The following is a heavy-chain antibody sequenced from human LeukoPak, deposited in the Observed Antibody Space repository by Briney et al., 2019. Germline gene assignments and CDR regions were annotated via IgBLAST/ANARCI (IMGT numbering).Heavy chain of an antibody. J-gene: IGHJ5*02. CDR1: GFTFSSYS. CDR3: ARRPLGYCSSTSCAGRYWFDP. V-gene: IGHV3-21*01. D-gene: IGHD2-2*01. Sequence: PGGSLRLSCAASGFTFSSYSMNWVRQAPGKGLEWVSSISSSSSYIYYADSVKGQFTISIANDKTTLYLQMNSLRAEYTAAYYCARRPLGYCSSTSCAGRYWFDPWGQGTLVTVSS. CDR2: ISSSSSYI.